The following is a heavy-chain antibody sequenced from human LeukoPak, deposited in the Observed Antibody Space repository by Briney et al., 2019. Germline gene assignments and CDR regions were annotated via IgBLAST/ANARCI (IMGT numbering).Heavy chain of an antibody. CDR2: IIPIFGTA. V-gene: IGHV1-69*01. Sequence: SVKVSCKASGGTFSSYAISWVRQTPGQGLEWMGGIIPIFGTANYAQKFQGRVTITADESTSTAYMELSSLRSEDTAVYYCARDIGAHSSPGVWGQGTTVTVSS. CDR3: ARDIGAHSSPGV. J-gene: IGHJ6*02. D-gene: IGHD6-13*01. CDR1: GGTFSSYA.